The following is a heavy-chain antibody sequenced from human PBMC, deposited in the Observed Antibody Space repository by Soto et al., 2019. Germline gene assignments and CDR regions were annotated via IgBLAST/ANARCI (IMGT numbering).Heavy chain of an antibody. V-gene: IGHV4-39*02. CDR1: GGSISSSSYY. D-gene: IGHD2-15*01. CDR3: AREGGGYCSGGSCQVDY. Sequence: QLQLQESGPGLVKPSETLSLTCTVSGGSISSSSYYWGWIRQPPGKGLEWIGSIYYRGNTPYNPSLKSRVPISVDTSKNQFSLQLSSVTAADTAVYYCAREGGGYCSGGSCQVDYWGQGTLVTVSS. J-gene: IGHJ4*02. CDR2: IYYRGNT.